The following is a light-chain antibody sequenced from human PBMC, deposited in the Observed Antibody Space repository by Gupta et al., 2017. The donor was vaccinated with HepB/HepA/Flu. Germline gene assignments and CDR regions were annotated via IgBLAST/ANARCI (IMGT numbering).Light chain of an antibody. CDR2: KAS. CDR3: QQYNSYSL. V-gene: IGKV1-5*03. Sequence: DIQMTQSPSTLSASVGDRVTITCRASQSISSWLAWYQQKPGKAPKLLIYKASSLESGVPSRFSGSGSGTEFTLTSSSLQPDDFATYYCQQYNSYSLFGQGTKLEIK. J-gene: IGKJ2*01. CDR1: QSISSW.